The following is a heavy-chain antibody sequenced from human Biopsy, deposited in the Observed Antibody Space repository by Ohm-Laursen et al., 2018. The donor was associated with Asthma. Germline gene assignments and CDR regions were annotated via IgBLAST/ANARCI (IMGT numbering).Heavy chain of an antibody. J-gene: IGHJ6*02. Sequence: GPSVKLSCKAPGGTFSNFAISWVRQAPGQGLEWLGGIMTVFGKTNYAQKFQGRVTITADESTSTAYMEVTSLRSEDTAIYYCARCQVGYSSGWSLLLKKIYYSGMDVWGQGTAVTVSS. CDR1: GGTFSNFA. CDR2: IMTVFGKT. V-gene: IGHV1-69*01. D-gene: IGHD6-19*01. CDR3: ARCQVGYSSGWSLLLKKIYYSGMDV.